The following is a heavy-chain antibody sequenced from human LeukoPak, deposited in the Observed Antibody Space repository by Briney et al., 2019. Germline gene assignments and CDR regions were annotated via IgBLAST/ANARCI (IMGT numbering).Heavy chain of an antibody. D-gene: IGHD3-22*01. CDR1: GYTFTSYG. J-gene: IGHJ4*02. Sequence: SVKVSCKASGYTFTSYGISWVRQAPGQGLEWMGGIIPIFGTANYAQKFQGRVTITADESTSTAYMELSSLRSEDTAVYYCARGDYDSSGYYWNYFDYWGQGTLITVSS. V-gene: IGHV1-69*13. CDR3: ARGDYDSSGYYWNYFDY. CDR2: IIPIFGTA.